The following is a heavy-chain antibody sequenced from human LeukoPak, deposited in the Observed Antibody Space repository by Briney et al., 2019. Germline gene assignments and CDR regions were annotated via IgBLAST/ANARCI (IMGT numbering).Heavy chain of an antibody. CDR2: IRYDGSNK. CDR3: AKDTRGIAAACFDY. D-gene: IGHD6-13*01. V-gene: IGHV3-30*02. CDR1: GFTFSSYG. J-gene: IGHJ4*02. Sequence: PGGSLRLSCAASGFTFSSYGMHWVRQAPGKGLEWVAFIRYDGSNKYYADTVKGRFTISRDNSKNTLYLQMNSLRAEDTAVYYCAKDTRGIAAACFDYWGQGTLVTVSS.